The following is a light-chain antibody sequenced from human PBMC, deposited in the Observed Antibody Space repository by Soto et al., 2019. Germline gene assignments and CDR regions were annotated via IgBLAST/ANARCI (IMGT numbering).Light chain of an antibody. CDR1: QSISSY. Sequence: DIQMTQSPSSLSASVGDRVTITCRASQSISSYLNWYQQKPGKAPKLLIYKASTLETRVPSRFSGSGSGTHFTLTITSLQPDDFATYYCQQYSSYYTFGQGTKVDI. CDR2: KAS. V-gene: IGKV1-5*03. J-gene: IGKJ2*01. CDR3: QQYSSYYT.